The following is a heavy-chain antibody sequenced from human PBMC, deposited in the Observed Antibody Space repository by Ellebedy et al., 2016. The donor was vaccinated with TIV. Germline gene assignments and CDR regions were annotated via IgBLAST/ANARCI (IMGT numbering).Heavy chain of an antibody. V-gene: IGHV1-18*01. J-gene: IGHJ6*02. CDR3: ARGLWFGELDV. Sequence: AASVKVSCKASGYSLTSNGISWVRQAPGQGLEWMGWIGASNGNTNYAQKFQGRVTMTTDTSTSTVYMDLRSLRSDDTAVYYCARGLWFGELDVWGQGTTVTVSS. CDR1: GYSLTSNG. CDR2: IGASNGNT. D-gene: IGHD3-10*01.